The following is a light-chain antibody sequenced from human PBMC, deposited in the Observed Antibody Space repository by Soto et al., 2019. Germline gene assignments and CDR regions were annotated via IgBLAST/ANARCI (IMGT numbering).Light chain of an antibody. Sequence: DIQMTQSPSSLSASVGDRVTITCRASQSISSYLNWYQQKPGKAPNLLIYAASSLQSGVPSRFSGSGSGTDFTLTISSLQPEDFATYYCQQSYSILLTFGVGTKVEIK. V-gene: IGKV1-39*01. J-gene: IGKJ4*01. CDR1: QSISSY. CDR2: AAS. CDR3: QQSYSILLT.